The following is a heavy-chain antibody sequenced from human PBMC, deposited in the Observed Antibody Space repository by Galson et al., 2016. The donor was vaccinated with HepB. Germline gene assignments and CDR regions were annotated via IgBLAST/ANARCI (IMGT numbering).Heavy chain of an antibody. Sequence: PALVKPTQTLTLTCSFSGFSLSTSGVGVGWIRQPPGKALEWLALIYWDDDKRYSPSLKNRLTITKDTSKNRVVLTLANVDPLDSGTYYCANRDLDDCNVAYWGQGTLVDVSS. V-gene: IGHV2-5*02. D-gene: IGHD2/OR15-2a*01. CDR1: GFSLSTSGVG. CDR3: ANRDLDDCNVAY. CDR2: IYWDDDK. J-gene: IGHJ4*02.